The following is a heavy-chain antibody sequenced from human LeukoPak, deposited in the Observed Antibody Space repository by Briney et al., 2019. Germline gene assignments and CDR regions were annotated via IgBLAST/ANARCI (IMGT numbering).Heavy chain of an antibody. D-gene: IGHD5-18*01. V-gene: IGHV4-59*08. Sequence: SETLSLTCTVSGGSISSYYWSWVRQPPGKGREGIGYIYSSGSTNYNPSLKSRVTISVDTSKIQFSLKLSSVTAADTAVYYCARQGGGYSYAATHYFDYWGQGTLATVSS. CDR2: IYSSGST. CDR1: GGSISSYY. CDR3: ARQGGGYSYAATHYFDY. J-gene: IGHJ4*02.